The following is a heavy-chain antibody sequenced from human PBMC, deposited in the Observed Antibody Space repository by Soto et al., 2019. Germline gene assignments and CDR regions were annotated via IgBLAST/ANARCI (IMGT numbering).Heavy chain of an antibody. CDR3: ARGVVVVVAATSQRWFDP. CDR1: GGSISSGGYY. V-gene: IGHV4-31*03. Sequence: SETLSLTCTVSGGSISSGGYYWSWIRQHPGKGLEWIGYIYYSGSTYYNPSLKSRVTISVDTSKNQFSLKLSSVTAAETAVYYCARGVVVVVAATSQRWFDPWGQGTLVTVSS. CDR2: IYYSGST. D-gene: IGHD2-15*01. J-gene: IGHJ5*02.